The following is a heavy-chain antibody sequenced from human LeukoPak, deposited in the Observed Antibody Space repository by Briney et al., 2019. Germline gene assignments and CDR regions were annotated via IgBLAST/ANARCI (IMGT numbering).Heavy chain of an antibody. CDR3: ARERGSGYYYDSSGYYYVFDY. CDR1: GGSISSYY. Sequence: PSETLSLTCTVAGGSISSYYWSWIRQPPGKGLEWIGYIYDSRSTNYNPSLKSRVTISVDTSKNQFSLKLSSVTAADTAVYYCARERGSGYYYDSSGYYYVFDYSGQGTLVTVSS. V-gene: IGHV4-59*01. CDR2: IYDSRST. J-gene: IGHJ4*02. D-gene: IGHD3-22*01.